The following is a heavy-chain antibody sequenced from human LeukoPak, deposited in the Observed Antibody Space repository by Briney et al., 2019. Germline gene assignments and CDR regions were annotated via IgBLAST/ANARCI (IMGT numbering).Heavy chain of an antibody. CDR1: GYTFNMHS. J-gene: IGHJ4*02. CDR3: ARSTLGY. CDR2: INPNSGGT. V-gene: IGHV1-2*02. Sequence: GASVKVSCKASGYTFNMHSIIWVRQAPGQGLEWMGWINPNSGGTNYAQKFQGRVTMTRDTSISTAYMELNSLRSDDTAVYYCARSTLGYWGQGTLVTVSS.